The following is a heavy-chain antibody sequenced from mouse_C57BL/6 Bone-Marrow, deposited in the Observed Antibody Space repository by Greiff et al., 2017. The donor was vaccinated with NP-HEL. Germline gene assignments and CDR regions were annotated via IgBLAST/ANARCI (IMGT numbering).Heavy chain of an antibody. CDR2: ISNGGGST. D-gene: IGHD1-1*01. CDR1: GFTFSDYY. Sequence: DVHLVESGGGLVQPGGSLKLSCAASGFTFSDYYMYWVRQTPEKRLEWVAYISNGGGSTYYPDTVKGRFTISRDNAKNTLYLQMSRLKSEDTAMYYCARGYYYGRDAMDYWGQGTSVTVSS. V-gene: IGHV5-12*01. J-gene: IGHJ4*01. CDR3: ARGYYYGRDAMDY.